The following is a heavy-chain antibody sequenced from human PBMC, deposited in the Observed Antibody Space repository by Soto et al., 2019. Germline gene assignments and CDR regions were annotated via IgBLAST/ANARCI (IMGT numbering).Heavy chain of an antibody. D-gene: IGHD2-15*01. V-gene: IGHV3-21*01. CDR3: ARAPLGYCSGGSLLTCPFDY. J-gene: IGHJ4*02. CDR2: ISSSSSYI. CDR1: GFTFSSYS. Sequence: EVQLVESGGGLVQPGGSLRLSCAASGFTFSSYSMNWVRQAPGKGLEWVSSISSSSSYIYYADSVKGRFTISRDNAKNSLYLQMNSLRAEDTAVYYCARAPLGYCSGGSLLTCPFDYWGQGTLVTVSS.